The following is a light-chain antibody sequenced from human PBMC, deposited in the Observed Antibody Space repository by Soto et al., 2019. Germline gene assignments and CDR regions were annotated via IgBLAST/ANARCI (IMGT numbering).Light chain of an antibody. Sequence: QSALTQPPSASGSPGQSVTISCTGTSSDVGAYKYVSWYQQYPGKAPKLMIYEVTKRPSGVPDRFSGSKSGNTASLTVSGLQAEDEADYYCTSYVGNDIWVFGAGTQLTVL. CDR2: EVT. CDR1: SSDVGAYKY. V-gene: IGLV2-8*01. J-gene: IGLJ3*02. CDR3: TSYVGNDIWV.